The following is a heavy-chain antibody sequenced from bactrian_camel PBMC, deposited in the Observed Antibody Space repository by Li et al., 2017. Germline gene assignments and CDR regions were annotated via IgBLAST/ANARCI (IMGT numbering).Heavy chain of an antibody. J-gene: IGHJ4*01. CDR3: AVTLRSWISCDDKAYDY. D-gene: IGHD3*01. CDR1: GFTFSNYA. CDR2: FRGGAGGT. V-gene: IGHV3S42*01. Sequence: VQLVESGGGLVQPGGSLSLSCAASGFTFSNYAMSWVRQAPGKGLEWVSTFRGGAGGTVYADSVKGRFTISKDNAKNTLYLEMNNLKPEDTAMYYCAVTLRSWISCDDKAYDYWGQGTQVTVS.